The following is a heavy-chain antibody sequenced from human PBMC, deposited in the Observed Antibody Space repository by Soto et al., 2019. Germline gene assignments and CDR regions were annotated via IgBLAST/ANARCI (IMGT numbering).Heavy chain of an antibody. Sequence: PGESLKISCKGSGYSLTSYWIGWVRQMPGKGLEWMGIIYPGDSDTRYSPSFQGQVTISADKSISTAYLQWSSLKASDTAMYYCARAVKFWSGYYQRGEGFDPWGQGTLVTVSS. D-gene: IGHD3-3*01. CDR2: IYPGDSDT. CDR3: ARAVKFWSGYYQRGEGFDP. CDR1: GYSLTSYW. J-gene: IGHJ5*02. V-gene: IGHV5-51*01.